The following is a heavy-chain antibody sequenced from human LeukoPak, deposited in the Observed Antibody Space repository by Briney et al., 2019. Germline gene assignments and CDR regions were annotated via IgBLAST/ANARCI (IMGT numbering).Heavy chain of an antibody. D-gene: IGHD5-12*01. J-gene: IGHJ4*02. CDR3: ARDTIDVDIVATIQYFDY. Sequence: GGSLRLSCAASRFTFSSYWMHWVRQAPGKGLVWVLRINSDGSRTTYADSVKGRFTISRDNAKNTLYLQMNSLRAEDTAVYYCARDTIDVDIVATIQYFDYWGQGTLVTVSS. V-gene: IGHV3-74*01. CDR2: INSDGSRT. CDR1: RFTFSSYW.